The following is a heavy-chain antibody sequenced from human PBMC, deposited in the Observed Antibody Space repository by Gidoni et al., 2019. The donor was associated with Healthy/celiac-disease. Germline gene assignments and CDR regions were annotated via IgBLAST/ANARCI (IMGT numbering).Heavy chain of an antibody. CDR3: AKGNLLWFGVLLCFDY. J-gene: IGHJ4*02. CDR2: ISVSGAST. CDR1: GFTFSSYA. Sequence: EVQLLESGGGLVQPGGSLRLSCAASGFTFSSYAMSWVRQAPGKGLEWVSAISVSGASTYYADSVKGRFTISRDNSKNTLYLQMNSLRAEDTAVYYCAKGNLLWFGVLLCFDYWGQGTLVTVSS. V-gene: IGHV3-23*01. D-gene: IGHD3-10*01.